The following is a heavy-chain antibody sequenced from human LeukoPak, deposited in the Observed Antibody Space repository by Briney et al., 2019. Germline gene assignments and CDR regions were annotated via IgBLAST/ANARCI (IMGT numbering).Heavy chain of an antibody. Sequence: GGSRRLAWAPAAFTSSSYCMRWVRQAPGRGREWDSCIRYDGSNEYYADSVRGRFTISRDNSKNTLYLQMNSLRAEDTAVYYCAKVNVRDYYDSFDYWGQGTLVTVSS. CDR1: AFTSSSYC. D-gene: IGHD3-22*01. CDR3: AKVNVRDYYDSFDY. V-gene: IGHV3-30*02. J-gene: IGHJ4*02. CDR2: IRYDGSNE.